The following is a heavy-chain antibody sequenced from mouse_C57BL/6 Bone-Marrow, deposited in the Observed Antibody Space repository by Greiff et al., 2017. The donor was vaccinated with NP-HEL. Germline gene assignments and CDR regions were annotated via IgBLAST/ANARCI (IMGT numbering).Heavy chain of an antibody. CDR3: ARSTGAAFEG. D-gene: IGHD4-1*01. V-gene: IGHV1-64*01. Sequence: QVQLQQPGAELVKPGASVKLSCKASGYTFTSYWMHWVKQRPGQGLEWIGLIHPNSGSTNYNEKFKNKATLTVDKSSSTAYIQLSSLTSVDSAVYDWARSTGAAFEGRGKGTTLTVSS. J-gene: IGHJ2*01. CDR2: IHPNSGST. CDR1: GYTFTSYW.